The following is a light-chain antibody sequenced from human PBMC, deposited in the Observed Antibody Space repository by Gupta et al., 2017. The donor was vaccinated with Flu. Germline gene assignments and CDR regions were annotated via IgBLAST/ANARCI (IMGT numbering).Light chain of an antibody. CDR3: QSYDSSNQV. V-gene: IGLV6-57*01. CDR1: SGSIASNY. Sequence: NFMLTQPHSVSESPGKTVTISCTRSSGSIASNYVQWYQQRPGSPPPPLIYEDNQRPSGVPDRFSGSIDSSSNSASLTISGRKTEDEADYYWQSYDSSNQVFGGGTKLTVL. CDR2: EDN. J-gene: IGLJ2*01.